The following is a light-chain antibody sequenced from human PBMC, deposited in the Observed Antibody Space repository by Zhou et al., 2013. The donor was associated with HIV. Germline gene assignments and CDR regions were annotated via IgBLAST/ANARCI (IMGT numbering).Light chain of an antibody. CDR2: AAS. Sequence: DIQMTQSPSSLSASVGDRVTITCRASQSIEDYLNWYQQKAGKAPQLLIFAASSLQSGVPSRFSGIGSGTDFTLTISNLQPEDFATYYCQQSDGTPWTFGQGTKVEIK. CDR3: QQSDGTPWT. CDR1: QSIEDY. J-gene: IGKJ1*01. V-gene: IGKV1-39*01.